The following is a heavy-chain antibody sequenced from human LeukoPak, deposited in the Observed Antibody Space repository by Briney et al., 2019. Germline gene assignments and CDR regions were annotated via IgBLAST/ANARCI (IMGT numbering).Heavy chain of an antibody. Sequence: PSETLSLTCAVYGGSFSGYYWSWIRQPPGKGLEWIGEINHSGSTNYNPSLKSRVTISVDTSKNQFSLKLGSVTAADTAVYYCARISGGVYCYYYGMDVWGQGTTVTVSS. CDR3: ARISGGVYCYYYGMDV. V-gene: IGHV4-34*01. D-gene: IGHD3-10*01. J-gene: IGHJ6*02. CDR2: INHSGST. CDR1: GGSFSGYY.